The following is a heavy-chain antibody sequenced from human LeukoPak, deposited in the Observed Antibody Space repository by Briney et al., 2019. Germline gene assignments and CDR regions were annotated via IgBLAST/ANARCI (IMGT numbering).Heavy chain of an antibody. Sequence: SETLSLTCTVSGGSITSYYWSWIRQPAGKGLEWIGRIYTTGSTYYNHFLKSRVTMAVDTSKNQFSLRLSSVTAADTAVYYCASEDIVVVPAAHNWFDPWGQGTLVTVSS. CDR3: ASEDIVVVPAAHNWFDP. J-gene: IGHJ5*02. CDR1: GGSITSYY. CDR2: IYTTGST. D-gene: IGHD2-2*01. V-gene: IGHV4-4*07.